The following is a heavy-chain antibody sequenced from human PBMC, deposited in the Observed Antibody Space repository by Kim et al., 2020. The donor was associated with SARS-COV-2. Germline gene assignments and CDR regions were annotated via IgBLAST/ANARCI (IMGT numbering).Heavy chain of an antibody. CDR2: ISYDGSNK. Sequence: GGSLRLSCAASGLTFSSYGMHWVRQAPGKGLEWVAVISYDGSNKYYADSVKGRFTISRDNSKNTLYLQMNSLRAEDTAVCYCAKESGSGSYYAWTFYYYGMDVGGQGTTVTVSS. CDR1: GLTFSSYG. V-gene: IGHV3-30*18. J-gene: IGHJ6*02. D-gene: IGHD3-10*01. CDR3: AKESGSGSYYAWTFYYYGMDV.